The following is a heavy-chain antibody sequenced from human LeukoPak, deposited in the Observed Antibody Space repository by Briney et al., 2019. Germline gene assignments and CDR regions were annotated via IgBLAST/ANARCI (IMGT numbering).Heavy chain of an antibody. J-gene: IGHJ4*02. Sequence: GGSLRLSCAASGFTFSSYAMHWVRQAPGKGLEWVAVISYDGSNKYYADSVKGRFTISRDNSKNTLYLQMNSLRAEDTAVYYCARDYYYDSSGFRLLDYWGQGTLVTASS. CDR1: GFTFSSYA. CDR3: ARDYYYDSSGFRLLDY. V-gene: IGHV3-30*04. D-gene: IGHD3-22*01. CDR2: ISYDGSNK.